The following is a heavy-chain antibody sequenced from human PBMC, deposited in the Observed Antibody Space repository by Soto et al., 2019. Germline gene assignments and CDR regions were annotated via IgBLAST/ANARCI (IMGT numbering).Heavy chain of an antibody. CDR3: AHRVLRTVFGLVTTTAIYFDF. J-gene: IGHJ4*02. D-gene: IGHD3-3*01. CDR2: IYWDDDK. Sequence: QITLNESGPTQVKPRQTLTLTCTFSGFSLTTSGVGVGWIRQSPGKAPEWLALIYWDDDKRYSPSLKSSLTITNDTSKNQVVLTMADLNPADTATYYCAHRVLRTVFGLVTTTAIYFDFWGQGTPVAVSS. CDR1: GFSLTTSGVG. V-gene: IGHV2-5*02.